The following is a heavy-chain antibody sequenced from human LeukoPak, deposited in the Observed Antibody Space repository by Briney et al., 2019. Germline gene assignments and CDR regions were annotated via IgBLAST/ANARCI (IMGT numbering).Heavy chain of an antibody. CDR3: ARSILGTSLIDY. V-gene: IGHV3-21*01. Sequence: GGSLRLSGAASGLTFSSYTMNWVRQAPGKELEWVSSISSSSSYIYYADSVKGRFTISRDNAKNSLFLQMNSLRAEDAAVYYCARSILGTSLIDYWGQGTLVTVSS. CDR2: ISSSSSYI. D-gene: IGHD1-26*01. CDR1: GLTFSSYT. J-gene: IGHJ4*02.